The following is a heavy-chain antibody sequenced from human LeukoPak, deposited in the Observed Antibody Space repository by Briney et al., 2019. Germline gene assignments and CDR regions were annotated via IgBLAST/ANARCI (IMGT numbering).Heavy chain of an antibody. CDR1: GGSISSGSYY. J-gene: IGHJ4*02. CDR3: ARSRGGYEDVGFDH. D-gene: IGHD5-12*01. Sequence: PSETLSLTCTVSGGSISSGSYYWSWIRQPAGKGLEWIGRIYTSGSTNYNPSLKSRVTISVDTSKNQFSLKLSSVTAADTAVYYCARSRGGYEDVGFDHWGQGTLVTVSS. V-gene: IGHV4-61*02. CDR2: IYTSGST.